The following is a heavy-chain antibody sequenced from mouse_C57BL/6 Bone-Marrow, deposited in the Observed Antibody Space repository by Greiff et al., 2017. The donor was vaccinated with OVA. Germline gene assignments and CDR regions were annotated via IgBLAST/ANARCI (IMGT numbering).Heavy chain of an antibody. V-gene: IGHV1-50*01. D-gene: IGHD2-4*01. Sequence: VQLKQPGAELVKPGASVKLSCKASGYTFTSYWMQWVKQRPGQGLEWIGEIDPSDSYTNYNQKFKGKATLTVDTSSSTAYMQLSSLTSEDSAVYYCARDDYVDYAMDYWGQGTSVTVSS. CDR3: ARDDYVDYAMDY. J-gene: IGHJ4*01. CDR1: GYTFTSYW. CDR2: IDPSDSYT.